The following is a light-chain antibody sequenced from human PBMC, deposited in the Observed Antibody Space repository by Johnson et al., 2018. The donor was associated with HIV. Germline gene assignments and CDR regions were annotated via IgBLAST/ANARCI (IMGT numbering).Light chain of an antibody. CDR1: TSTLGNNY. J-gene: IGLJ1*01. CDR2: ENN. Sequence: QSVLTQPPSVSAAPGQKVTISCSGRTSTLGNNYVSWYQVLPGTAPKLLIYENNKRPSGIPDRFSASKSGTSATLAITGLQTGDEADYYCGTWDSSMSAHYVFGTVTKVTGL. V-gene: IGLV1-51*02. CDR3: GTWDSSMSAHYV.